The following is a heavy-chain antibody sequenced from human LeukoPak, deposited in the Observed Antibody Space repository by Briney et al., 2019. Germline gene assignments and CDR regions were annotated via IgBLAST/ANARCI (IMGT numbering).Heavy chain of an antibody. CDR2: VSGGGVST. CDR1: GFTFSSYG. V-gene: IGHV3-23*01. Sequence: GGSLRLSCAASGFTFSSYGMTWVRQAPGKGLEWVSSVSGGGVSTYYADAVKGRFTISRDNSKNTLYLQMNTLRAEDTAVYHCAKAADTMIGVGDAFDIRGQGTRVTVSS. D-gene: IGHD3-22*01. J-gene: IGHJ3*02. CDR3: AKAADTMIGVGDAFDI.